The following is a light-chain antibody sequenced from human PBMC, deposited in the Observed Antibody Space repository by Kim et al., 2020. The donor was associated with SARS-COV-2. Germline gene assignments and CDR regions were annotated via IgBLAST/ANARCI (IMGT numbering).Light chain of an antibody. CDR1: TSNIGSNS. V-gene: IGLV1-44*01. Sequence: GQKVTISCSGSTSNIGSNSVNWYQQLPGTAPKVLIYNNNQRPSGVPDRFSGSKSGTSASLAISGLQSEDEAVYYCNTWDDSLRSWLFGGGTQLTVL. J-gene: IGLJ3*02. CDR3: NTWDDSLRSWL. CDR2: NNN.